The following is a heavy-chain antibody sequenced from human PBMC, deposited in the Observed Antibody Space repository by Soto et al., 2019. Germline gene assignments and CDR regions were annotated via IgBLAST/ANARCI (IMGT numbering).Heavy chain of an antibody. J-gene: IGHJ3*01. V-gene: IGHV4-59*08. D-gene: IGHD4-17*01. CDR3: ASRVLRCDMSTFDF. CDR2: MSYSESP. Sequence: QVQLQESGPGLVKPSETLSLTCTVSGGSIRSYYWRWIRQPPGKGLEYIGYMSYSESPNYNPSLNSRVTTSVDTSKNQVSLRLSSATAADTAVYYCASRVLRCDMSTFDFWGQGTMVTVSS. CDR1: GGSIRSYY.